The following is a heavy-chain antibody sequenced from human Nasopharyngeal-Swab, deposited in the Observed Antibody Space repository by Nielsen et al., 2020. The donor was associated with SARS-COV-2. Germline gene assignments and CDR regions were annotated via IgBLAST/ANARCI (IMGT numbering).Heavy chain of an antibody. J-gene: IGHJ6*02. D-gene: IGHD6-13*01. CDR3: GLSSSLGDYYYYYGMDV. CDR1: GGSISSSSYY. CDR2: IYYSGST. Sequence: SETLSLTCTVSGGSISSSSYYWGWIRQPPGKGLEWIGSIYYSGSTNYNPSLKSRVTISVDTSKNQFSLKLSSVTAADTAVYYCGLSSSLGDYYYYYGMDVWGQGTTVTVSS. V-gene: IGHV4-39*01.